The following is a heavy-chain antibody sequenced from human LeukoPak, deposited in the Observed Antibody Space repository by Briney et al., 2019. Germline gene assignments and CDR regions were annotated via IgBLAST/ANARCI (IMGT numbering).Heavy chain of an antibody. CDR2: IYYSGST. D-gene: IGHD5-24*01. CDR1: GGSISSSSYY. Sequence: KPSETLSLTCTVSGGSISSSSYYWGWIRQPPGKGLEWIGSIYYSGSTYYNPSLKSRVTISVDMSKNQFSLKLSSVTAADTAVYYCARGLRDGYTFFYFDYWGQGTLVTVSS. CDR3: ARGLRDGYTFFYFDY. V-gene: IGHV4-39*01. J-gene: IGHJ4*02.